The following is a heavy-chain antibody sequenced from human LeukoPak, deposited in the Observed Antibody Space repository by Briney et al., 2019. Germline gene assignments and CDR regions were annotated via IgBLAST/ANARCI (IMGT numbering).Heavy chain of an antibody. V-gene: IGHV3-30-3*01. CDR3: ARDPNYYDSSGYLNWFDP. CDR2: ISYDGSNK. CDR1: GFTFSSYA. D-gene: IGHD3-22*01. J-gene: IGHJ5*02. Sequence: GGSLRLSCAASGFTFSSYAMHWVRQAPGKGLEWVAVISYDGSNKYYADSVKGRFTISRDNSKNTLYLQMNSLRAEDTAVYYCARDPNYYDSSGYLNWFDPWGQGTLVTVSS.